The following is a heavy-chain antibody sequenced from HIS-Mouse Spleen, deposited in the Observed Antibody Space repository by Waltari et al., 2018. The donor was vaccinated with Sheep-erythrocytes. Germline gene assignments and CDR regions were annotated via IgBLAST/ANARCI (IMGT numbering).Heavy chain of an antibody. J-gene: IGHJ4*02. V-gene: IGHV3-21*01. Sequence: EVQLVESGGGLVKPGGSLRLSCAASGFTFSSYSLNWVHQAPGKGLEWVSAISSSSSYIYYADSVKGRFTISRDNAKNSLYLQMNSLRAEDTAVYYCARDSGYDYFDYWGQGTLVTVSS. CDR1: GFTFSSYS. D-gene: IGHD5-12*01. CDR3: ARDSGYDYFDY. CDR2: ISSSSSYI.